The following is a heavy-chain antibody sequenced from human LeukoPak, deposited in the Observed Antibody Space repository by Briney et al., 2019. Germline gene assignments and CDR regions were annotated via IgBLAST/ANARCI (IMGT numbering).Heavy chain of an antibody. Sequence: PSETLSLTCAVSGYSISSGYYWGWIRQPPGKGLEWIGSIYHSGSTYYNPSLKSRVTISVDTSKNQFSLKLSSVTAADTAVYYCARGFHGMDVWGKGTTVTVSS. CDR3: ARGFHGMDV. J-gene: IGHJ6*04. CDR1: GYSISSGYY. V-gene: IGHV4-38-2*01. CDR2: IYHSGST.